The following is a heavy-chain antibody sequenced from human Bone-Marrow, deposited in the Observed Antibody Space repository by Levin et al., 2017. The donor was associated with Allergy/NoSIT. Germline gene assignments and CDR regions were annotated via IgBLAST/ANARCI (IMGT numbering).Heavy chain of an antibody. CDR3: AKDHESSGWPTLDS. V-gene: IGHV3-23*01. Sequence: GESLKISCAGSGFTFSRFAMSWVRQAPGKGLEWVASVNNGGNAYYADSVMGRFTISRDNSKGTLDLQMDSLRAEDSALYYCAKDHESSGWPTLDSWGQGTLVTVSS. J-gene: IGHJ4*02. CDR1: GFTFSRFA. CDR2: VNNGGNA. D-gene: IGHD3-22*01.